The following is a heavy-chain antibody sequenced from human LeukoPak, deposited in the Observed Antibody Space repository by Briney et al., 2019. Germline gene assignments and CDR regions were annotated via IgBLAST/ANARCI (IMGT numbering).Heavy chain of an antibody. CDR3: ARVLHPLYFFDWSEYYFDY. CDR1: GYTFTSYY. V-gene: IGHV1-46*01. CDR2: INPSGGST. J-gene: IGHJ4*02. Sequence: ASVKVSCKASGYTFTSYYMHWVRQAPGQGLEWMGIINPSGGSTSYAQKFQGRVTMTRDTSTSTVYMELSSLRAEDTAVYYCARVLHPLYFFDWSEYYFDYWGQGTLVTVSS. D-gene: IGHD3-9*01.